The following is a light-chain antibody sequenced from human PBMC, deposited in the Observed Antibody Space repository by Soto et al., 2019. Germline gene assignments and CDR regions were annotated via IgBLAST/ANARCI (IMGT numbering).Light chain of an antibody. Sequence: QSALAQPASVSGSPGQSITISCTGTSSDVGSYNLVSWYQQHPGKGPKLLIFEVSQRPSGVSDRFSGSKSGNTASLTISGLQAEDEADYYCCSYTTTSAYVFGTGTKGHRP. V-gene: IGLV2-23*02. CDR2: EVS. CDR1: SSDVGSYNL. CDR3: CSYTTTSAYV. J-gene: IGLJ1*01.